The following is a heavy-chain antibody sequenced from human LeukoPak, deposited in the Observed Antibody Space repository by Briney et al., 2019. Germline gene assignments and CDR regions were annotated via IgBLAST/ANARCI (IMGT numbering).Heavy chain of an antibody. Sequence: ASVKVSCKASGYTFPSYDITWVRQATGQGLAWMGWMNPNSGNTGYAQKFQGRVTMTRNTSISTAYMELSSLRSEDTAVYYCARALPRDYDFWSGYSSYYYYYGMDVWGQGTTVTVSS. V-gene: IGHV1-8*01. J-gene: IGHJ6*02. CDR2: MNPNSGNT. CDR3: ARALPRDYDFWSGYSSYYYYYGMDV. CDR1: GYTFPSYD. D-gene: IGHD3-3*01.